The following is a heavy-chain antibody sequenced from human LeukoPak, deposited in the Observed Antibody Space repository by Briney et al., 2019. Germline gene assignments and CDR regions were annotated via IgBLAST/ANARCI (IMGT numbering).Heavy chain of an antibody. CDR3: AREPRSRLGAGTSGRVYYYGMDV. CDR1: GYTFTSYG. J-gene: IGHJ6*02. D-gene: IGHD6-19*01. CDR2: ISAYNGNT. Sequence: ASVKVSCKASGYTFTSYGISWVRQAPGQGLEWMGWISAYNGNTNYAQKLQGRVTMTTDTSTSTAYMELRSLRSDDTAVYYCAREPRSRLGAGTSGRVYYYGMDVWGQGTTVTVSS. V-gene: IGHV1-18*01.